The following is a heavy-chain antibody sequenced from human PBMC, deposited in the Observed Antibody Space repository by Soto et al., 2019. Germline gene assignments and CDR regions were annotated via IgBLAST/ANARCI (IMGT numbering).Heavy chain of an antibody. Sequence: QVQLVESGGGAVQPGESLRLSCVASGFDFTYYAMHWVRQAPGKGLESVAVMSSDGSKIHHTDSVKGRFTISRDNSKNTLDLQMNSLRKEDTAVYFCAKEEGVGGTLGLFDYWGQGTLVSVSS. CDR2: MSSDGSKI. J-gene: IGHJ4*02. D-gene: IGHD6-19*01. V-gene: IGHV3-30*18. CDR3: AKEEGVGGTLGLFDY. CDR1: GFDFTYYA.